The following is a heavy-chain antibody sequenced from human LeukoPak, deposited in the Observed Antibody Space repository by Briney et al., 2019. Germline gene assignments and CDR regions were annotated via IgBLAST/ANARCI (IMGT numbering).Heavy chain of an antibody. V-gene: IGHV1-18*01. D-gene: IGHD2-2*01. CDR2: ISAYNGNT. CDR3: AGRYCSSTSCYRQLEY. CDR1: GYTFTSYG. J-gene: IGHJ4*02. Sequence: GASVKVSCKASGYTFTSYGISWVRQAPGQGLEWMGWISAYNGNTNYAQKLQGRVTMTTDTSTSTAYMELRSLRSDDTAVYYCAGRYCSSTSCYRQLEYWGQGTLVTVSS.